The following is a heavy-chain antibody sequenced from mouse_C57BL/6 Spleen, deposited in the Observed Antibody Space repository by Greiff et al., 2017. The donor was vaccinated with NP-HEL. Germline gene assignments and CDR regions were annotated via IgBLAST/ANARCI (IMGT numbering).Heavy chain of an antibody. V-gene: IGHV1-42*01. CDR1: GYSFTGYY. J-gene: IGHJ3*01. CDR3: ARFHYGPFAY. CDR2: INPSTGGT. Sequence: VQLQQSGPELVKPGASVKISCKASGYSFTGYYMNWVKQSPEKSLEWIGEINPSTGGTTYNQKFKAKATLTVDKSSSTAYMQLKSLTSEDSAVYYCARFHYGPFAYWGQGTLVTVSA. D-gene: IGHD1-1*01.